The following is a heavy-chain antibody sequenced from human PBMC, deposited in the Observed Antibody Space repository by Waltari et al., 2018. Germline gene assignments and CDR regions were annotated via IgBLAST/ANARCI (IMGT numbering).Heavy chain of an antibody. CDR2: INPSGGST. CDR3: ALDRGALWMDV. D-gene: IGHD2-21*01. Sequence: QVPLVQSGAEVKKPGASVKLSCKTSEYTFNSTYIHWVRQAPGQGLEWRGIINPSGGSTIYAQKFQGRVTMTRDTSTSTVYMELSSLRSEDTAVYYCALDRGALWMDVWGQGTTVTVSS. V-gene: IGHV1-46*02. CDR1: EYTFNSTY. J-gene: IGHJ6*02.